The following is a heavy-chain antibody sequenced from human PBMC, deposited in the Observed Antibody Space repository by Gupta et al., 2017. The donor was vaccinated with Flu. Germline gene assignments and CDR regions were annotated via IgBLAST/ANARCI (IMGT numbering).Heavy chain of an antibody. D-gene: IGHD3-3*01. V-gene: IGHV4-31*02. CDR1: GYY. CDR2: IYYSGST. J-gene: IGHJ4*02. CDR3: ARAGNTIFGVVIQTNHENAYYFDY. Sequence: GYYWSWIRQHPGKGLEWIGYIYYSGSTYYNPSLKSRVTISVDTSKNQFSLKLSSVTAADTAVYYCARAGNTIFGVVIQTNHENAYYFDYWGQGTLVTVSS.